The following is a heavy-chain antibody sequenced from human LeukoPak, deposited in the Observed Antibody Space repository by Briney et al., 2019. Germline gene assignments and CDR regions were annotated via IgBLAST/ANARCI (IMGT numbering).Heavy chain of an antibody. CDR1: GGSLRTGKYY. CDR3: ARERSGPNDY. J-gene: IGHJ4*02. CDR2: FYYSRDT. D-gene: IGHD3-3*01. V-gene: IGHV4-30-4*08. Sequence: SQTLSLNCTVSGGSLRTGKYYWTWIPQTPGTGLEWVGQFYYSRDTYYNPYLKSRVTISVDTSKNQFSLKLSTVTAADTAIYNCARERSGPNDYWGQGTLVTVSS.